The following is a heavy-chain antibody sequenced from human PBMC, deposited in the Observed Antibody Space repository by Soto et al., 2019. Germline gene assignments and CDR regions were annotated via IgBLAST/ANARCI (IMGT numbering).Heavy chain of an antibody. V-gene: IGHV4-39*01. CDR2: IYYSGSI. J-gene: IGHJ4*02. CDR3: APSLGSSWDFGAYFDY. CDR1: GASISSSNYY. Sequence: PSETLSLTCTVSGASISSSNYYWGWIRQPPGKGLERIGSIYYSGSIYYNPSLKSRVTISIDTSKNQFSLKLSSVTAADTAVYYCAPSLGSSWDFGAYFDYWGQGTLVTVSS. D-gene: IGHD6-13*01.